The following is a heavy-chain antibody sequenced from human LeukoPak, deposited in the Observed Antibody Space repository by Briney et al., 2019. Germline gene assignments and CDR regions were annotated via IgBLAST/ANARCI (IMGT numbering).Heavy chain of an antibody. CDR3: ARDPETGYYDYVWGSCKLDY. CDR2: IYHSGST. CDR1: GGSISSNW. Sequence: SETLSLTCTVSGGSISSNWWSWVRQPPGKGLEWIGEIYHSGSTNYNPSLKSRVTISVDKSKNQFSLKLSSVTAADTAVYYCARDPETGYYDYVWGSCKLDYWGQGTLVTVSS. J-gene: IGHJ4*02. V-gene: IGHV4-4*02. D-gene: IGHD3-16*01.